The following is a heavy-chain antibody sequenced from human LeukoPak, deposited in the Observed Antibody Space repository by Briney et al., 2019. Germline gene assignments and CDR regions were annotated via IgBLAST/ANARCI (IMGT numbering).Heavy chain of an antibody. CDR3: ARERFSGSYRGAFDI. V-gene: IGHV1-18*01. CDR2: ISAYNGNT. Sequence: ASVKVSCKASGYTFTSYGISWVRQAPGQGLEWMGWISAYNGNTNYAQKLQGRVTMTTDTSTSTAYMELRSLRSDDTAVYYCARERFSGSYRGAFDIWGQGTMVTVSS. D-gene: IGHD1-26*01. J-gene: IGHJ3*02. CDR1: GYTFTSYG.